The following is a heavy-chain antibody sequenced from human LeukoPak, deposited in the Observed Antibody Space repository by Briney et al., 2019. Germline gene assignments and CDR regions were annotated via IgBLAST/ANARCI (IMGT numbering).Heavy chain of an antibody. CDR2: INHSGST. CDR1: GGSFSGYY. J-gene: IGHJ4*02. V-gene: IGHV4-34*01. CDR3: AGYGSGSYYKAFDF. D-gene: IGHD3-10*01. Sequence: SETLSLTCAVYGGSFSGYYWSWIRQPPGKGLEWIGEINHSGSTNYNLSLKSRVTISVDTSKNQFSLKLSSVTAADTAVYYCAGYGSGSYYKAFDFWGQGTLVTVSS.